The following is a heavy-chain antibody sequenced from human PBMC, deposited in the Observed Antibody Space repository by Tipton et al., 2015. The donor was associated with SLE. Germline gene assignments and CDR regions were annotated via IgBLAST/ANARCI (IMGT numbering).Heavy chain of an antibody. CDR3: ATPGYCSGGSCYPALGY. V-gene: IGHV4-34*01. CDR1: GGSFRGYY. J-gene: IGHJ4*02. Sequence: LRLSCAVDGGSFRGYYWSWIRQPPGKGLEWIGEINHSGSTNYNPSLKSRVIISVDTSKNQFSLKLSSVTAVDTAVYYCATPGYCSGGSCYPALGYWGQGILVIVSS. CDR2: INHSGST. D-gene: IGHD2-15*01.